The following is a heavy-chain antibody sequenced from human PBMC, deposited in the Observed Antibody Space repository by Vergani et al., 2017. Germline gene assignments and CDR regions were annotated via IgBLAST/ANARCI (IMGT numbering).Heavy chain of an antibody. V-gene: IGHV3-23*01. D-gene: IGHD3-10*01. Sequence: EVQLLESGGGLVQPGGSRRLSCVGAGFTFDTYTMAYVRQAPGKGLEWVATISSGGGDIFYADSVKGRFTISRDNSKNTLFLQMNSLKDEDTAVYYCTTACSLYYLHGEYFQYWGRGTLVSVSS. CDR2: ISSGGGDI. CDR1: GFTFDTYT. J-gene: IGHJ1*01. CDR3: TTACSLYYLHGEYFQY.